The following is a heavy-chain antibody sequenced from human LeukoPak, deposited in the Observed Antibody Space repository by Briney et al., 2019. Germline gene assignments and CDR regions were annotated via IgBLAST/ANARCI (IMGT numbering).Heavy chain of an antibody. V-gene: IGHV1-24*01. Sequence: ASVKVSCKVSGYTLTELSMHWVRQAPGKGLEWMGGFDPEDGETIYAQKFQGRVTMTEDTSTDTAYMELSSLRSEDTAVYYCARGGYSYGYIPGGDYYYYYMDVWGKGTTVTVSS. CDR2: FDPEDGET. J-gene: IGHJ6*03. D-gene: IGHD5-18*01. CDR1: GYTLTELS. CDR3: ARGGYSYGYIPGGDYYYYYMDV.